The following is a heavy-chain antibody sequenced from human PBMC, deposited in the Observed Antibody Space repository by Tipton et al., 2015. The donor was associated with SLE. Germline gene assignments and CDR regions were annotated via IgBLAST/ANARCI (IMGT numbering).Heavy chain of an antibody. CDR1: GGSISSGDHH. J-gene: IGHJ6*03. CDR2: IYYSGSP. CDR3: ARDGDGGNDYYMDV. V-gene: IGHV4-31*03. D-gene: IGHD1-1*01. Sequence: TLSLTCSVSGGSISSGDHHWNWIRQRPGKGLEWIGDIYYSGSPYYNPSLKSRITISLDTSKNEFSLRLRSVTAADTAVYYCARDGDGGNDYYMDVWGKGTTVTVSS.